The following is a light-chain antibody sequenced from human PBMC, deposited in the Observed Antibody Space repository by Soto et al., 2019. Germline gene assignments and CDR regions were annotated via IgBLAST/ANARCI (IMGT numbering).Light chain of an antibody. J-gene: IGKJ1*01. V-gene: IGKV1-5*03. CDR1: QSISSW. CDR2: KAS. CDR3: QQYKSYSSWT. Sequence: DIQMTKSPSTLSASVGDRVTITCRASQSISSWLAWYQQKPGKAPKLLIYKASYLQSWVPSTFSGSGSGTEFTLTISSLQPDDFATYYCQQYKSYSSWTFGRGTKVDIX.